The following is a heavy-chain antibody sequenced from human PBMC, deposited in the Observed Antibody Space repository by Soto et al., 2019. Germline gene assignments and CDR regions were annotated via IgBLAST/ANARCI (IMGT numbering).Heavy chain of an antibody. D-gene: IGHD3-3*01. Sequence: QVQLVQSGAEVKKPGSSVKVSCKASGGSFGNSAIKWVRQTPGQGLEWLGGFIPVYRTLNYAQKFQGRVTITADESTGTAYMTLSSLASDDTAVSYCATGVIWIGYFTVDSWGQGTRVTVSS. V-gene: IGHV1-69*01. CDR2: FIPVYRTL. CDR1: GGSFGNSA. CDR3: ATGVIWIGYFTVDS. J-gene: IGHJ4*02.